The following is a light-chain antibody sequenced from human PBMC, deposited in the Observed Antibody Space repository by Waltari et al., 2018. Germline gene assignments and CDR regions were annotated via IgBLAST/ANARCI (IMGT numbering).Light chain of an antibody. Sequence: EIVMTQSPATLSVSPGERATLSCRASQSVNSNLAWYQQKPGQAPRLLIYGASTRATGIPARFSGSGSGTDFTLTISSLQSEDSAVYYCQQYNSWPPFGGGTKVEIK. J-gene: IGKJ4*01. CDR2: GAS. V-gene: IGKV3-15*01. CDR3: QQYNSWPP. CDR1: QSVNSN.